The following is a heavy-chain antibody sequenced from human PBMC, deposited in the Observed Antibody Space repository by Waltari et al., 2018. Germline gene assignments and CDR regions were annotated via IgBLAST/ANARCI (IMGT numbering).Heavy chain of an antibody. Sequence: QVQLQQWGAGLLKPSETLSLTCAVYGGSFSGYYWSWIRQPPGKGLEWIGEINHSGSTNYNPSLKIRVTISVDTSKNQFSLKLSCVTAADTAVYYCAREGATVVTRDAFDIWGQGTMVTVSS. V-gene: IGHV4-34*01. D-gene: IGHD4-17*01. CDR2: INHSGST. J-gene: IGHJ3*02. CDR3: AREGATVVTRDAFDI. CDR1: GGSFSGYY.